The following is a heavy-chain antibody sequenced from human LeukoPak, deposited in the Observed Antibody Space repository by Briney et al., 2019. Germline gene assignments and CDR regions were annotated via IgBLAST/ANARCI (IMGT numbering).Heavy chain of an antibody. CDR2: ISSSSSYI. CDR3: AKDGGDYDILTGLSRFEYFQH. D-gene: IGHD3-9*01. V-gene: IGHV3-21*04. CDR1: GFTFSSYS. Sequence: GGSLRLSCAASGFTFSSYSMNWVRQAPGKGLEWVSSISSSSSYIYYADSVKGRFTISRDNSKNTLYLQMNSLRAEDTAVYYCAKDGGDYDILTGLSRFEYFQHWGQGTLVTVSS. J-gene: IGHJ1*01.